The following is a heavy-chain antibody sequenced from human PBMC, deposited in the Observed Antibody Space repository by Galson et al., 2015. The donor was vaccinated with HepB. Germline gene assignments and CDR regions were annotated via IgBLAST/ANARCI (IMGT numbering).Heavy chain of an antibody. V-gene: IGHV1-3*01. Sequence: SVKVSCKASADPFSDYMIHWVRQAPGQGLEWMGYINADNGNTTYLQKFQGRVTITTDASASTVYMALSRLKSDDTAVYYCATGWLFRSKISGYHCFDAWGQGTRVIVSS. CDR3: ATGWLFRSKISGYHCFDA. D-gene: IGHD3-22*01. CDR1: ADPFSDYM. J-gene: IGHJ5*02. CDR2: INADNGNT.